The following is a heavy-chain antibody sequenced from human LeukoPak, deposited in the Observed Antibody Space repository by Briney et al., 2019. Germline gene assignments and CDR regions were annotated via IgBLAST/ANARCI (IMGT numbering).Heavy chain of an antibody. CDR2: INPNSGGT. CDR1: GYTFTSYG. D-gene: IGHD5-24*01. Sequence: GASVKVSCKASGYTFTSYGISWVRQAPGQGLEWMGWINPNSGGTNYAQKFQGRVTMTRDTSISTAYMELSRLRSDDTAVYYCARGVGDGYNDAFDIWGQGTMVTVSS. J-gene: IGHJ3*02. V-gene: IGHV1-2*02. CDR3: ARGVGDGYNDAFDI.